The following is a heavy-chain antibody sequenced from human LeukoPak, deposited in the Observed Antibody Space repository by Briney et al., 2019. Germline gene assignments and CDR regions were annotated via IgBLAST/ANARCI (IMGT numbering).Heavy chain of an antibody. CDR2: IIPILGIA. CDR3: ASSKNGSSGYLFDY. V-gene: IGHV1-69*04. CDR1: GGTFSSYA. D-gene: IGHD3-22*01. Sequence: SVKVSCKASGGTFSSYAISWVRQAPGQGLEWMGRIIPILGIANYAQKFQGRVTITADKSTSTAYMELSSLRSEDTAVYYCASSKNGSSGYLFDYWGQGTLVTVSS. J-gene: IGHJ4*02.